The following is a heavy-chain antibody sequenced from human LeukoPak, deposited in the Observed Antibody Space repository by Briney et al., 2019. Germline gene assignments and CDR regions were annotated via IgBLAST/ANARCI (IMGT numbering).Heavy chain of an antibody. D-gene: IGHD3-22*01. Sequence: SETLTLTCTVSGGSINSYYWSWLRQPPGKGLEWIGYIYDSGSTNYNPSLKSRVTISVDTSKDQLSLKLSSVSAAGTAVYYCACLTTADAFDIWGQGTMVTVSS. CDR1: GGSINSYY. J-gene: IGHJ3*02. CDR3: ACLTTADAFDI. V-gene: IGHV4-59*01. CDR2: IYDSGST.